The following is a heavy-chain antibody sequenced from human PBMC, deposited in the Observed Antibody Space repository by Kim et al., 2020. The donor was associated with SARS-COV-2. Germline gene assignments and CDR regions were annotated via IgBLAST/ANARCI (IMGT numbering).Heavy chain of an antibody. V-gene: IGHV2-5*01. CDR2: DK. Sequence: DKRYSPSLKSRLTITKDTSKNQVVLTMTNMDPVDTATYYCAHSRVAGFDPWGQGTLVTVSS. CDR3: AHSRVAGFDP. J-gene: IGHJ5*02.